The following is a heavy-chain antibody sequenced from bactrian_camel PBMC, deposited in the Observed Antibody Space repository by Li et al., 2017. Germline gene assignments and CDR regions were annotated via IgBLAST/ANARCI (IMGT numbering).Heavy chain of an antibody. D-gene: IGHD2*01. CDR2: TILGGSEA. V-gene: IGHV3S40*01. CDR3: AADTKIDTWSYDHSRRANF. Sequence: VQLVESGGDSVQTGGSLRLSCATSTATSRYTGSGYCMGWFRQAPGKAREAVAATILGGSEAYYSDSVKGRFTISQDSASNTVYLEMNNLKPEDTAMYYCAADTKIDTWSYDHSRRANFWGQGTQVTVS. CDR1: TATSRYTGSGYC. J-gene: IGHJ4*01.